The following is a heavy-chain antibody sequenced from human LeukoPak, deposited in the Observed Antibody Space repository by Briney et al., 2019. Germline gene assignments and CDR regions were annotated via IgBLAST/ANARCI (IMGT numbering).Heavy chain of an antibody. CDR2: ISAYNGNT. J-gene: IGHJ4*02. D-gene: IGHD6-6*01. V-gene: IGHV1-18*01. Sequence: GASVKVSCKASGYTFTSYGISWVRQAPGQGLEWMGWISAYNGNTDYAQKLQGRVTMTTDTSTSTAYMELRSLRSDDTAVYYCARYDSSIAAHPSDYWGQGTLVTVSS. CDR1: GYTFTSYG. CDR3: ARYDSSIAAHPSDY.